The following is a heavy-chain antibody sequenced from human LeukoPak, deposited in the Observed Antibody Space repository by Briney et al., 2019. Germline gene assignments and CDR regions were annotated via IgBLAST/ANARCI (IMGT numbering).Heavy chain of an antibody. CDR3: ARVYGDYAGH. V-gene: IGHV4-39*01. D-gene: IGHD4-17*01. CDR2: INYSGNT. J-gene: IGHJ4*02. Sequence: SETLSLTCTVSVGSISSSSHYWGWIRQPPGKGLEWIGSINYSGNTYINPSLKSRVTISVDTSKNQISPKLSSVTAADTAMYFCARVYGDYAGHWGQGTLVTVSS. CDR1: VGSISSSSHY.